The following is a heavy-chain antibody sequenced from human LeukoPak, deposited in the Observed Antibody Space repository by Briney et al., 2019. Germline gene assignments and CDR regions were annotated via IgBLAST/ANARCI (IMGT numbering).Heavy chain of an antibody. CDR2: IYYSGST. CDR3: ARGGSYYSPYYYGMDV. J-gene: IGHJ6*02. Sequence: SETLSPTCTVSGGSISRSSYYWGWIRQPPGKGLEWIGSIYYSGSTYYNPSLKSRVTISVDTSKNQFSLKLSSVTAADTAVYYCARGGSYYSPYYYGMDVWGQGTTVTVSS. D-gene: IGHD1-26*01. CDR1: GGSISRSSYY. V-gene: IGHV4-39*01.